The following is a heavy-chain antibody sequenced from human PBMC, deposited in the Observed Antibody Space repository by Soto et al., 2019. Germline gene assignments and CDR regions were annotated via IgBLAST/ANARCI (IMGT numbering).Heavy chain of an antibody. Sequence: SETLSLTCTVSSGSIGTYFWSWIRQPPGKGLEWIGYIYYSGTTNYNPSLKSRVTIFLDTSKNQFSLRLSSVTAADTAVYYCARGRGGSYDAFDIWGQGTLVTVSS. V-gene: IGHV4-59*01. CDR1: SGSIGTYF. D-gene: IGHD3-16*01. CDR3: ARGRGGSYDAFDI. J-gene: IGHJ3*02. CDR2: IYYSGTT.